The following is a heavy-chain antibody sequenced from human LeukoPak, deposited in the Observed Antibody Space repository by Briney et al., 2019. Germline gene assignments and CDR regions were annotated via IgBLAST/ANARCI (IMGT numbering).Heavy chain of an antibody. J-gene: IGHJ4*02. CDR2: INHSGST. V-gene: IGHV4-34*01. Sequence: PSETLSLTCAVYGGSFSGYYWSWIRQPPGKGLEWIGEINHSGSTNYNPSLKSRVTISVDTSKNQFSLKLSSVTAADTAVYYCARALLHDHTLLDYWGQGTLVTVSS. D-gene: IGHD3-22*01. CDR1: GGSFSGYY. CDR3: ARALLHDHTLLDY.